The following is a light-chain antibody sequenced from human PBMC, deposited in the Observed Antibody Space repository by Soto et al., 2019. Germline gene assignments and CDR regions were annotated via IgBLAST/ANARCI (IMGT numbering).Light chain of an antibody. CDR2: EVN. CDR3: CSYASSSTYV. V-gene: IGLV2-23*02. J-gene: IGLJ1*01. CDR1: TRNVGLYQA. Sequence: QSALTQPASVSGSPGQSVTISCTGTTRNVGLYQAISWYQQHPGKAPKLILYEVNQRPSGVSNRFSGSKSGNTASLTISGLQPQEEADYYCCSYASSSTYVFGPGTKLTVL.